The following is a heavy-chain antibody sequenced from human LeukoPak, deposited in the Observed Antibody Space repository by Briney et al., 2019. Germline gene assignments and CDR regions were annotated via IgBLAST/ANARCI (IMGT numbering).Heavy chain of an antibody. CDR1: GFTFSSYS. V-gene: IGHV3-21*01. Sequence: GGSLRLSCAASGFTFSSYSMNWVRQAPGKGLEWVSSISSSSSYIYYADSVKGRFTISRDNAKNSLYLQMNSLRAEDTAVYYCARDVRDGDYQFDYWGQGTLVTVSS. J-gene: IGHJ4*02. D-gene: IGHD4-17*01. CDR2: ISSSSSYI. CDR3: ARDVRDGDYQFDY.